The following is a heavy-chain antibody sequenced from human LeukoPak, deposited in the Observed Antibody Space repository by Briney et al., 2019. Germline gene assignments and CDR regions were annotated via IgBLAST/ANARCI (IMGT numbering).Heavy chain of an antibody. CDR2: ISYDGSNK. Sequence: GGSLRLSCAASGFTFSSYGMHWVRQAPGKGLEWVAVISYDGSNKYYADSVKGRFTISRDNSKSTLYLQMNSLRAEDTAVYYCAKDDDGSGSYYVDYWGQGTLVTVSS. V-gene: IGHV3-30*18. CDR3: AKDDDGSGSYYVDY. CDR1: GFTFSSYG. J-gene: IGHJ4*02. D-gene: IGHD3-10*01.